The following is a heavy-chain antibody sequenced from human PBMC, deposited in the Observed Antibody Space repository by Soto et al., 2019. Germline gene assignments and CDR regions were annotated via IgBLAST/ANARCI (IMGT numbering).Heavy chain of an antibody. Sequence: GGSLRLSCAASGFTFSNAWMNWVRQAPGKGLEWVGRIKRKTDGGKKDYAAPVKGRFTISRDDSKNTLYLQMNSLKTEDTAVYYCTKEVGSGSYYNPTFDDYWGQGTLVTVSS. J-gene: IGHJ4*02. CDR1: GFTFSNAW. V-gene: IGHV3-15*07. CDR2: IKRKTDGGKK. CDR3: TKEVGSGSYYNPTFDDY. D-gene: IGHD3-10*01.